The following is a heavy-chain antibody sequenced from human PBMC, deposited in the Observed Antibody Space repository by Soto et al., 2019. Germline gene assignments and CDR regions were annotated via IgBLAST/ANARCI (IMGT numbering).Heavy chain of an antibody. V-gene: IGHV1-69*12. CDR2: IIPIFGTA. Sequence: QVQLVQSGAEVKKPGYSVKVSCKASGGTFSSYAISWVRQAPGQGLEWMGGIIPIFGTANYAQKFQGRVTITADESTSTAYMELSSLRSEDTAVYYCARGYCSGGSCYATGQFDYWGQGTLVTVSS. CDR3: ARGYCSGGSCYATGQFDY. J-gene: IGHJ4*02. D-gene: IGHD2-15*01. CDR1: GGTFSSYA.